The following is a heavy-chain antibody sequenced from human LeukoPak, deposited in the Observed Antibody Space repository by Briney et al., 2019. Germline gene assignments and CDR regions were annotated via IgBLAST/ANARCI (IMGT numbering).Heavy chain of an antibody. CDR1: GGSFSNYY. CDR2: INHSGST. J-gene: IGHJ4*02. Sequence: SETLSLTCAVYGGSFSNYYWTWIRQPPGKGLEWFGEINHSGSTNYNPSLKSRVTISVDTSKNQFSLKLSSVTAADTAVYYCARRTYYYASGSYSPPRYWGQGTLVTVSS. CDR3: ARRTYYYASGSYSPPRY. V-gene: IGHV4-34*01. D-gene: IGHD3-10*01.